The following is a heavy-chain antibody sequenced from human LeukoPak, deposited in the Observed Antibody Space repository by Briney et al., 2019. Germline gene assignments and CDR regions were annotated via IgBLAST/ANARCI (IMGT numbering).Heavy chain of an antibody. CDR1: GFTFSSYS. CDR2: ISSSSSYI. J-gene: IGHJ4*02. D-gene: IGHD1-26*01. CDR3: ARDLSGSLALDY. V-gene: IGHV3-21*01. Sequence: KPGGSLRLSCAASGFTFSSYSMNWVRQAPGKGLEWVSSISSSSSYIYYADSVKGRFTISRDNAKNSLYLQMNSLRAEDTAVYYCARDLSGSLALDYWGQGTLVTVSS.